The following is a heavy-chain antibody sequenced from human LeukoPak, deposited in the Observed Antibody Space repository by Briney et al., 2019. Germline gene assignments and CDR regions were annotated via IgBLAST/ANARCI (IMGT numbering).Heavy chain of an antibody. Sequence: SQTLSLTCAISGDSVSSNSAAWNWIRQSPSRGLEWLGRTYYRSKWYNDYAVSVKSRITINPDTPKNQFSLQLNSVTPEDTAVYYCARGGTPLYYYDSSGLWFDPWGQGTLVTVSS. CDR3: ARGGTPLYYYDSSGLWFDP. D-gene: IGHD3-22*01. V-gene: IGHV6-1*01. CDR2: TYYRSKWYN. CDR1: GDSVSSNSAA. J-gene: IGHJ5*02.